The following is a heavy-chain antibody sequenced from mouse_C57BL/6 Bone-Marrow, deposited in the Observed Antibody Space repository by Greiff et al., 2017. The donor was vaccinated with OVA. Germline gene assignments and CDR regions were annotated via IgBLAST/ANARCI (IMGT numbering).Heavy chain of an antibody. CDR2: IDPSDSYI. CDR3: ARPYGYDQAWCAY. Sequence: QVQLQRPGAELVMPGASVKLSCKASGYTFTSYWMHWVKQRPGQGLEWIGEIDPSDSYINYNQKFKGKSTLTVDKSSSTAYMQLSSLTSEDSAVYYCARPYGYDQAWCAYWGQGTLVTVSA. D-gene: IGHD2-2*01. J-gene: IGHJ3*01. CDR1: GYTFTSYW. V-gene: IGHV1-69*01.